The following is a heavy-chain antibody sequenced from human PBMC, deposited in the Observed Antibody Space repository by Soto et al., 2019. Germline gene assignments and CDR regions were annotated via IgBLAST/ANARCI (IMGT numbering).Heavy chain of an antibody. J-gene: IGHJ4*02. Sequence: GGSLRLSCSASGFTFSSYAMHWVRQAPGKGLEYVSAISSNGGSTYYADSVKGSFTISRDNSKNTLYLQMSSLRAEDTAVYYCVKDYYDSSGYYYYFDYWGQGTLVTVSS. CDR1: GFTFSSYA. CDR2: ISSNGGST. D-gene: IGHD3-22*01. V-gene: IGHV3-64D*09. CDR3: VKDYYDSSGYYYYFDY.